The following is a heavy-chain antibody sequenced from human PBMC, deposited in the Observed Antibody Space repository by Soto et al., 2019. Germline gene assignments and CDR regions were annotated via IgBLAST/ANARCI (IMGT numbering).Heavy chain of an antibody. Sequence: QVQLVQSGAEVKKPGASVKVSCKASGYTFTTYDISWVRQAPGQGLEWTGRISTYNGNTNYPQSLTGRLTMTTDTSXITXYXVLRSLRSDDTAVYYCARDPYHVLMVNAPNLYGMDVWGQGTTVTVSS. CDR2: ISTYNGNT. D-gene: IGHD2-8*01. J-gene: IGHJ6*02. CDR3: ARDPYHVLMVNAPNLYGMDV. V-gene: IGHV1-18*01. CDR1: GYTFTTYD.